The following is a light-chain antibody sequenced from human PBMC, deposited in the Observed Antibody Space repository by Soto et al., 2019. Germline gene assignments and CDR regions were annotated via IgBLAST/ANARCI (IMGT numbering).Light chain of an antibody. V-gene: IGKV1-9*01. Sequence: DIQFTQSPSFLSASVVDRVTMTFRASQGISTYLAWYQQKPGKAPKLLIYAASTLQSGVPSRFSGSGSGTEFALAISSLQPEDFATYYCQQLITYPQTFGQGTKVDIK. CDR3: QQLITYPQT. CDR2: AAS. CDR1: QGISTY. J-gene: IGKJ1*01.